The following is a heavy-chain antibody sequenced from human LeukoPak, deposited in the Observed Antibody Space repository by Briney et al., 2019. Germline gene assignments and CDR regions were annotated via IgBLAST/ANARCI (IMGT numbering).Heavy chain of an antibody. V-gene: IGHV1-2*06. CDR2: INPNSGGT. CDR1: GYTFTGYY. CDR3: ARSGYSYGYLGYYFDY. D-gene: IGHD5-18*01. Sequence: ASVKVSCKASGYTFTGYYMHWVRQAPGQGLEWMGRINPNSGGTNYAQKFQGRVTMTRDTSISTAYMELSRLRSDDTAVYYCARSGYSYGYLGYYFDYWGQGTLATVSS. J-gene: IGHJ4*02.